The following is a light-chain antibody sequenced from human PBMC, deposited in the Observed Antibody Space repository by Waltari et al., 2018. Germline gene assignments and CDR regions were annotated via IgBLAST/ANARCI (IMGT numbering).Light chain of an antibody. Sequence: QSALTQPASVSGSPGQSITISCTGTSSAVGGYNYVSSYQQHPGKAPKLMIYDVSKRPSGVSNRFSGSKSGNTASLTISGLQAEDEADYYCSSYTSSSTLVFGGGTKLTVL. CDR2: DVS. CDR3: SSYTSSSTLV. V-gene: IGLV2-14*01. CDR1: SSAVGGYNY. J-gene: IGLJ2*01.